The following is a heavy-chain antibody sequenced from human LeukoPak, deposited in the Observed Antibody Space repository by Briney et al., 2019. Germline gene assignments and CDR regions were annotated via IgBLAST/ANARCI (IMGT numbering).Heavy chain of an antibody. V-gene: IGHV1-2*02. CDR3: ARDGTYCGGDCYSNWFDP. CDR2: INPNSGGT. Sequence: ASVKVSCKASGYTFTGYYMHWVRQAPGQGLEWMGWINPNSGGTNYAQKFQGRVTMTRDTSISTAYMELSRLRSDDTAVYYCARDGTYCGGDCYSNWFDPWGRGTLVTVSS. CDR1: GYTFTGYY. D-gene: IGHD2-21*02. J-gene: IGHJ5*02.